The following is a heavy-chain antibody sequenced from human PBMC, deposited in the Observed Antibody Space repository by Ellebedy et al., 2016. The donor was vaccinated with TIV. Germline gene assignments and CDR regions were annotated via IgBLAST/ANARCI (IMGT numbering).Heavy chain of an antibody. D-gene: IGHD3-10*01. V-gene: IGHV3-53*01. Sequence: WGSLRLSCAASGFTVSSNYMSWVRQAPGRGLEWVSTIYSSGGTYYAGSVKGRFTISRDNSKNTLYLQMNSLSSEDTAVYYCAKRGFFDCWGQGTLVTVSS. J-gene: IGHJ4*02. CDR3: AKRGFFDC. CDR2: IYSSGGT. CDR1: GFTVSSNY.